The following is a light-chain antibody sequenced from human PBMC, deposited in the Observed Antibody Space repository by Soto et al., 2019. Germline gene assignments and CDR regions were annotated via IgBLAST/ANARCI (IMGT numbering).Light chain of an antibody. V-gene: IGKV3-11*01. CDR1: QRISSN. CDR2: DAS. J-gene: IGKJ1*01. CDR3: QQRTDRPTWT. Sequence: ETLLTQSPGTLSLSPGERATLSCGASQRISSNLAWYQQKPGQAPRLLIFDASQRATGIPARFRGSGSGTDFTLSISSLETEDFAVYYCQQRTDRPTWTFGHGTKVDIK.